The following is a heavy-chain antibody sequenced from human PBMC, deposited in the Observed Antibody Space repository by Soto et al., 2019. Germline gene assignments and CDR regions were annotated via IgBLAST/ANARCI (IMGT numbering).Heavy chain of an antibody. J-gene: IGHJ4*02. V-gene: IGHV5-51*01. CDR2: IYPGDSDT. D-gene: IGHD3-22*01. CDR3: ARLRYYYDGSGFPYYFDF. CDR1: GYSFSSYW. Sequence: PGESLKISCKGSGYSFSSYWIGWVRQMPGKGLEWMGIIYPGDSDTRYSPSFQGQVTISADKSISTAYLQWGSLKASDTAMYYCARLRYYYDGSGFPYYFDFWGQGTLVTVS.